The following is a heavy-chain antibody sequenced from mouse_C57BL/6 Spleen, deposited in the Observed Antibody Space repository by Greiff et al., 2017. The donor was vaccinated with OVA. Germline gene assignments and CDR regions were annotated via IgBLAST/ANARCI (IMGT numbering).Heavy chain of an antibody. D-gene: IGHD1-3*01. CDR3: ASKSSYAMDY. CDR1: GYAFSSYW. V-gene: IGHV1-80*01. Sequence: VKLMESGAELVKPGASVKISCKASGYAFSSYWMNWVKQRPGKGLEWIGQIYPGDGDTNYNGKFKGKATLTADKSSSTAYMQLSSLTSEDSAVYFCASKSSYAMDYWGQGTSVTVSS. CDR2: IYPGDGDT. J-gene: IGHJ4*01.